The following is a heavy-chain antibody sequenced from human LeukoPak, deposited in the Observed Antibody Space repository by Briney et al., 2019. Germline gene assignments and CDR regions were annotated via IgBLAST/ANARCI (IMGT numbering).Heavy chain of an antibody. J-gene: IGHJ4*02. CDR2: ITGSGTST. V-gene: IGHV3-23*01. Sequence: GASLRLSCVASGFTFSDYAMSWVRQAPGKGLEWVSAITGSGTSTYYADSLKGRFTISRDNSKNTVFLQMNSLRHEDTAIYYCVIWGDYDVLTGYYVPDYWGQGTLVTVSS. D-gene: IGHD3-9*01. CDR3: VIWGDYDVLTGYYVPDY. CDR1: GFTFSDYA.